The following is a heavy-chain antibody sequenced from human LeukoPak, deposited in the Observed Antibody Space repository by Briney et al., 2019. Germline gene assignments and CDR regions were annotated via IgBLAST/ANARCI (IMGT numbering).Heavy chain of an antibody. CDR3: ARDWGNFDWYFDY. Sequence: TGGSLRLSCAASGFTFSSYGMHWVRQAPGKGLEWVAVISYDGSNKYYADSVKGRFTISRDNSKNALYLQMNSLRAEDTAVYYCARDWGNFDWYFDYWGQGTLVTVSS. D-gene: IGHD3-9*01. CDR2: ISYDGSNK. J-gene: IGHJ4*02. V-gene: IGHV3-30*19. CDR1: GFTFSSYG.